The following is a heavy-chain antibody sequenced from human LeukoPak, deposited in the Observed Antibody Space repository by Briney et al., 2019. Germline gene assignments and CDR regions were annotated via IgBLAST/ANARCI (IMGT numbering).Heavy chain of an antibody. Sequence: ASVKVSCKASGYTFTSYYMHWVRQAPGQGLEWMGLINPTGGSTGYAQRFQGRVTMTRDTSISTAYMELDRLRFDDTAVYYCARDSGEVPDYWGQGTLVTVSS. J-gene: IGHJ4*02. CDR1: GYTFTSYY. D-gene: IGHD3-10*01. CDR3: ARDSGEVPDY. CDR2: INPTGGST. V-gene: IGHV1-46*01.